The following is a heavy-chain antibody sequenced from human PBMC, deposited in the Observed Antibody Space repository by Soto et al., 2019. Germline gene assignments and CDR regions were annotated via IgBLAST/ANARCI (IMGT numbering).Heavy chain of an antibody. CDR1: GGSISNHY. V-gene: IGHV4-59*11. J-gene: IGHJ4*02. CDR3: ARANWYSEY. Sequence: QVQLQESGPGLVKPLETLSLTCTVSGGSISNHYWSWIRQPPGKGLEWIGYIYYNGNTNYNPSLKSRVTMSVVTSKNQISLKLGSVTYVDTAVYYCARANWYSEYWGQGTLVTVSS. CDR2: IYYNGNT. D-gene: IGHD7-27*01.